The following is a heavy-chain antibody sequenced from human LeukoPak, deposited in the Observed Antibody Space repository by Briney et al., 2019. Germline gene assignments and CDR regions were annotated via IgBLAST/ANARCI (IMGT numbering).Heavy chain of an antibody. V-gene: IGHV3-33*01. J-gene: IGHJ3*02. CDR1: GFTFSSYG. D-gene: IGHD6-19*01. Sequence: PGRSLRLSCAASGFTFSSYGMHWVRQAPGKGLEWVAVIWYGGSNKFYADSLKGRFTVSRDNSKSTVYLQMSSLRAEDTAVYYCARDRSSDWHGAFDIWGQGTMVTVSS. CDR2: IWYGGSNK. CDR3: ARDRSSDWHGAFDI.